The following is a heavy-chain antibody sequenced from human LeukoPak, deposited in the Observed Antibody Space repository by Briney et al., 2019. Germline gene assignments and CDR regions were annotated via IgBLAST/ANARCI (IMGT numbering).Heavy chain of an antibody. CDR2: IWYDGSNK. J-gene: IGHJ5*02. CDR1: GFTFSSYG. Sequence: GGSLRLSCAASGFTFSSYGMHWVRQAPGKGLEWVAVIWYDGSNKYYADSVKGRFTISRDNSKSTLYLQMNSLRAEDTAVYYCARPYSSSWYNWFDPWGQGTLVTVSS. CDR3: ARPYSSSWYNWFDP. D-gene: IGHD6-13*01. V-gene: IGHV3-33*01.